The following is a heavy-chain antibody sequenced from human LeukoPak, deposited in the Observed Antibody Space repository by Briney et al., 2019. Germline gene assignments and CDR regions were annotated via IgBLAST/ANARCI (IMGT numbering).Heavy chain of an antibody. D-gene: IGHD3/OR15-3a*01. CDR2: ISYSGST. J-gene: IGHJ2*01. Sequence: SETLSLTCTVSGVSISSYYWSWIRQPPGKGLEWIGCISYSGSTNSNSSLKSRVTTSVDTSKNHFSLKLSSVTAADTAVYYCARTFGRGPRYFDLWGRGTLVTVSS. CDR1: GVSISSYY. CDR3: ARTFGRGPRYFDL. V-gene: IGHV4-59*01.